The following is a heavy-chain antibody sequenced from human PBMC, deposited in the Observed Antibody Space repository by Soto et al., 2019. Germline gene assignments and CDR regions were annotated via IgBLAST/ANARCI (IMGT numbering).Heavy chain of an antibody. CDR1: GFTLSAFA. V-gene: IGHV3-23*01. Sequence: GGSLRLSCAASGFTLSAFAMNWVRQAPGKGLEWVSAISGSGGSTYYADSVKGRFTISRDNSKNTLYLQINSLRAEDTAVYYCAKDGLRVKEPDYFDYWGQGTLVTVSS. CDR3: AKDGLRVKEPDYFDY. CDR2: ISGSGGST. J-gene: IGHJ4*02.